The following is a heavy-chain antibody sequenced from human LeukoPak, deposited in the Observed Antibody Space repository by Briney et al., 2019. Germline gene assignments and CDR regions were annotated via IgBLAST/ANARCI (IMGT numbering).Heavy chain of an antibody. V-gene: IGHV3-30*02. J-gene: IGHJ5*02. CDR3: AKLSSSWFDP. D-gene: IGHD2-2*01. CDR1: GFTFSSYG. CDR2: IRYDGTNK. Sequence: GGSLRLSCAASGFTFSSYGIHWVRQAPGKGLEWVALIRYDGTNKYYADSVKGRFTISRDNSNNTLYLQMNNLRAEDTAVYYCAKLSSSWFDPWGQGTLATVSS.